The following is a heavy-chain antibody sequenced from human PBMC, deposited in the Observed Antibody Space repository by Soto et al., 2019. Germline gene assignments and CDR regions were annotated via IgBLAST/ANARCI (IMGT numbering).Heavy chain of an antibody. V-gene: IGHV3-33*01. CDR2: IWYDGSNK. D-gene: IGHD2-2*01. CDR3: ARDYDIVVVPAAMPHYYYYGMDV. CDR1: GFTFSSYG. Sequence: GGSLRLSCAASGFTFSSYGMHWVRQAPGKGLEWVAVIWYDGSNKYYADSVKGRFTISRDNSKNTLYLQMNSLRAEDTAVYYCARDYDIVVVPAAMPHYYYYGMDVWGQGTTVTVSS. J-gene: IGHJ6*02.